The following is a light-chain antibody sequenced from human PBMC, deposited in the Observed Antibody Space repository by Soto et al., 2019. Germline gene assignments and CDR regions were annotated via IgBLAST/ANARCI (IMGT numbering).Light chain of an antibody. CDR1: QGISND. Sequence: DIQMTQSPCSLSASVGDRVTITCRASQGISNDLGWYQHKPGKAPKRLIYAASSLRSGVPSRSSGSGSETEFTLTISSRQPEDFATYSCLQHNSYPWTFGQGTKVEIK. V-gene: IGKV1-17*01. CDR3: LQHNSYPWT. J-gene: IGKJ1*01. CDR2: AAS.